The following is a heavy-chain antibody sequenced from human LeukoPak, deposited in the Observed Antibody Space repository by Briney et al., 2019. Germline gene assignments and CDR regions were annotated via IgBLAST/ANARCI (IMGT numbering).Heavy chain of an antibody. Sequence: GGSLRLPCAASGFTFSSYAMHWVRQAPGKGLEWVAIMAYDGSVKYHAESVKGRFTISTDNSKNTLYLQMNSLRAEDTTVYYCARDPGRRPPTIFDYWGQGTLVTVSS. V-gene: IGHV3-30*04. J-gene: IGHJ4*02. D-gene: IGHD1-14*01. CDR1: GFTFSSYA. CDR3: ARDPGRRPPTIFDY. CDR2: MAYDGSVK.